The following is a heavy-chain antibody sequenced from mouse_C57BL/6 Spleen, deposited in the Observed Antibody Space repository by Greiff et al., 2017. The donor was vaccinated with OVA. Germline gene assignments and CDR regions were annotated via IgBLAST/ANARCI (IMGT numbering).Heavy chain of an antibody. V-gene: IGHV1-72*01. CDR3: AREYYYGSSSFAY. CDR1: GYTFTSYW. D-gene: IGHD1-1*01. CDR2: IDPNSGGT. J-gene: IGHJ3*01. Sequence: VQLQQPGAELVKPGASVKLSCKASGYTFTSYWMHWVKQRPGRGLEWIGRIDPNSGGTKYNEKFKSKATLTVDKPSSTAYMQLSSLTSEDSAVYYCAREYYYGSSSFAYWGQGTLVTVSA.